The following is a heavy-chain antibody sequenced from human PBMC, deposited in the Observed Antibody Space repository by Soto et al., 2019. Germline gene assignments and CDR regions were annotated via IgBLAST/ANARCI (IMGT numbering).Heavy chain of an antibody. D-gene: IGHD2-8*02. V-gene: IGHV3-21*01. CDR3: ARQRCTGGSCVHDY. Sequence: EVQLVESGGGLVRPGGSLRLSCAASEFEFGAYIMTWVRQAPGKGLQWVSSISGRSDDVYYGDSVTGRFTISRHNAKNSLYLQMKSLRADDTAIYYCARQRCTGGSCVHDYWGRGTLVTVSS. CDR1: EFEFGAYI. J-gene: IGHJ4*02. CDR2: ISGRSDDV.